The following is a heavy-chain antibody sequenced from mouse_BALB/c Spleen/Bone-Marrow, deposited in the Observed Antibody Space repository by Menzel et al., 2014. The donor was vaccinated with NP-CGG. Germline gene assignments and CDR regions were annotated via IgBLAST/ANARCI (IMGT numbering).Heavy chain of an antibody. CDR1: GFNIKDTY. CDR2: IDPANGNT. CDR3: ARCELGRAWFAY. J-gene: IGHJ3*01. Sequence: VQLKDSGAELVKPGASVKLSCTASGFNIKDTYMHWVKQRPEQGLEWIGRIDPANGNTKYDPKFQGKATITADTSSNTAYLQLSSLTAEDTAVYYCARCELGRAWFAYWSQGTLVTVSA. V-gene: IGHV14-3*02. D-gene: IGHD4-1*01.